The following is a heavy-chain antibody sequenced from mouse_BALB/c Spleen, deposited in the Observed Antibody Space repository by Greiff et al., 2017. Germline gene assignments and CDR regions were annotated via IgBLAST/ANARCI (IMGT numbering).Heavy chain of an antibody. D-gene: IGHD2-9*01. Sequence: EVQRVESGGGLVQPGGSLRLSCATSGFTFSDFYMEWVRQPPGKRLEWIAASRNKANDYTTEYSASVKGRFIVSRDTSQSILYLQMNALRAEDTAIYYCARASYGYDIFAYWGQGTLVTVSA. V-gene: IGHV7-1*02. CDR2: SRNKANDYTT. CDR1: GFTFSDFY. CDR3: ARASYGYDIFAY. J-gene: IGHJ3*01.